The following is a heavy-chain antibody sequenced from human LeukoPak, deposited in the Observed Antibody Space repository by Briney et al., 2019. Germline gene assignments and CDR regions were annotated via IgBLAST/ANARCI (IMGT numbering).Heavy chain of an antibody. CDR2: IRYDGSNK. D-gene: IGHD4-23*01. CDR3: AKDRGLRWYQFDY. J-gene: IGHJ4*02. V-gene: IGHV3-30*02. CDR1: GFTFSSYG. Sequence: GGSLRLSCAAPGFTFSSYGMHWVRQAPGKGLEWVAFIRYDGSNKYYADSVKGRFTISRDNSKNTLYLQMNSLRAEDTAVYYCAKDRGLRWYQFDYWGQGTLVTVSS.